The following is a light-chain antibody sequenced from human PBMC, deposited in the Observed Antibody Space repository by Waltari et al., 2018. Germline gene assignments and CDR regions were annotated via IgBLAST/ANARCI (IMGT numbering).Light chain of an antibody. CDR3: QQYKTYPWT. J-gene: IGKJ1*01. CDR1: QSIAIW. Sequence: DIQMTQSPSTLSPSVGHRVTITCRASQSIAIWLAWYQQKQGKAPNLLIYEASNLGSGVPARFSGSGSGTQFTLTISSLQPDDFATYYCQQYKTYPWTFGQGTKVEIK. CDR2: EAS. V-gene: IGKV1-5*03.